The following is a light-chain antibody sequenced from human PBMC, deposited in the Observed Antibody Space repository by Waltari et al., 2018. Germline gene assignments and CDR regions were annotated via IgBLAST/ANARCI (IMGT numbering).Light chain of an antibody. CDR2: KVA. Sequence: DVVRTQSPLSLPIPTRQPASITCRSSQSLLHSDGNTYLIWYQQKPGQPPRLLIYKVANRDSGVPDRFSGSGAGTDFTLKISRVEAEDVGVYYCGQGTEWWTFGQGTKVEI. CDR1: QSLLHSDGNTY. J-gene: IGKJ1*01. CDR3: GQGTEWWT. V-gene: IGKV2-30*02.